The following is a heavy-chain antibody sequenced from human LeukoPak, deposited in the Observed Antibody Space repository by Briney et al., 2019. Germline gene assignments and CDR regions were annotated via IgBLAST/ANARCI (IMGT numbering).Heavy chain of an antibody. CDR1: GGSIRSSYYY. Sequence: ASETLSLTCTVSGGSIRSSYYYWGWVRQPPGKGLEWIGEIYHSGSTNYNPSLKSRVTISVDKSKNQFSLKLSSVTAADTAVYYCARHGASGGSSRFDPWGQGTLVTVSS. CDR2: IYHSGST. CDR3: ARHGASGGSSRFDP. J-gene: IGHJ5*02. V-gene: IGHV4-39*01. D-gene: IGHD2-15*01.